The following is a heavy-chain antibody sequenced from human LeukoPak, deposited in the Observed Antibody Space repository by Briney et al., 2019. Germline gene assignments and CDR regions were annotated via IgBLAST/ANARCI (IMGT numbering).Heavy chain of an antibody. CDR3: ARELGRYSGSYGT. J-gene: IGHJ5*02. Sequence: GGSLRLSCAASGFTFSSYSMNWVRQAPGKGLEWVSYISSSSSTIYYEDSVKGRFTISRDNAKNSLYLQMNSLRAEDTAVYYCARELGRYSGSYGTWGQGTLVTVSS. D-gene: IGHD1-26*01. V-gene: IGHV3-48*01. CDR1: GFTFSSYS. CDR2: ISSSSSTI.